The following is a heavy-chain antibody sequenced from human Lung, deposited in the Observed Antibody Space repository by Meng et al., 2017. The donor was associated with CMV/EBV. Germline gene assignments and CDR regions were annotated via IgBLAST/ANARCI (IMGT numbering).Heavy chain of an antibody. CDR3: ARERPPDSIATDYYYTDY. CDR1: LTPGNYY. D-gene: IGHD3-22*01. CDR2: SYYDGTT. Sequence: LTPGNYYWGWIRPPQGKGLEWIGSSYYDGTTYYNPSLKSRVTISLDTSKKQFSLILSSVTAADTAVYYCARERPPDSIATDYYYTDYWGRGILVAVSS. J-gene: IGHJ4*02. V-gene: IGHV4-39*07.